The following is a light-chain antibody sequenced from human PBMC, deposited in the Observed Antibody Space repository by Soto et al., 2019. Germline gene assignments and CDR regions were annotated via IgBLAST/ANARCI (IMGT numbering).Light chain of an antibody. J-gene: IGKJ1*01. V-gene: IGKV1-39*01. CDR2: AAS. Sequence: EIQMTQTTSSLSASVGDRVTITCLASQSIYNYLSCYQQIPGKAPKLLIYAASNLQRGVPSRFSGSGSGTEFTLTISNLQPDDFAVYYCPQCFSLPPTFG. CDR3: PQCFSLPPT. CDR1: QSIYNY.